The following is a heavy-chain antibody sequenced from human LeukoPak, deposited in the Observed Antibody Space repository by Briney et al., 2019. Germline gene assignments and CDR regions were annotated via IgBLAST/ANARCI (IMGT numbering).Heavy chain of an antibody. CDR1: GGSISSSSYY. Sequence: SETLSLTCTVSGGSISSSSYYWGWIRQPPGKGLEWIGSLYYSGSTDYNPSLKSRVTISVDTSKNQFSLKLSSVTAADTAVYYCARRHVEYSSSSDPYYFDYWGQGTLVTVSS. J-gene: IGHJ4*02. CDR3: ARRHVEYSSSSDPYYFDY. V-gene: IGHV4-61*05. D-gene: IGHD6-6*01. CDR2: LYYSGST.